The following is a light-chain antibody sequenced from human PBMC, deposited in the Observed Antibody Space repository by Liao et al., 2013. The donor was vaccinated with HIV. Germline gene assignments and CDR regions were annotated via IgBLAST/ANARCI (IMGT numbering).Light chain of an antibody. CDR2: QDV. CDR1: NLGDKH. J-gene: IGLJ2*01. CDR3: QVWHSNSDHPSVV. V-gene: IGLV3-1*01. Sequence: SYDLTQPPSVSVSPGQTATISCSGQNLGDKHASWYQQKPGQSPVLVIYQDVKRPSGIPERFSGSNSGDTATLTISRVEAGDEADYYCQVWHSNSDHPSVVFGGGTKLTVL.